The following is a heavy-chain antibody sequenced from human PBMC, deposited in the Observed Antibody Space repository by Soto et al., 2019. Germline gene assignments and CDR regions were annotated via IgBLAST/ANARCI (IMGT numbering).Heavy chain of an antibody. D-gene: IGHD3-10*01. J-gene: IGHJ4*02. Sequence: ASETLSLTCTVSGGSISSGGYYWSWIRQHPGKGLEWIGYIYYSGSTYYNPSLKSRVTISVDTSKDQFSLKLSSVTAADTAVYYCAVYYGSGMADWGQGTLVTVSS. CDR3: AVYYGSGMAD. CDR1: GGSISSGGYY. V-gene: IGHV4-31*03. CDR2: IYYSGST.